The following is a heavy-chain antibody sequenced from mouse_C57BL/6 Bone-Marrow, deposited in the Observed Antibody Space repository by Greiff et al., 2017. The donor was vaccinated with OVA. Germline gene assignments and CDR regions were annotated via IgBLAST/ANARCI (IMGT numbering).Heavy chain of an antibody. CDR3: TRSYSNYGDFDY. V-gene: IGHV1-15*01. CDR2: IDPETGGT. CDR1: GYTFTDYV. Sequence: QVQLKQSGAELVRPGASVTLSCKASGYTFTDYVMHWVKQTPVHGLAWIGAIDPETGGTAYNQKFKGKAILTADKSSSTAYMELRSLTSEDSAVYYCTRSYSNYGDFDYWGQGTTLTVSS. J-gene: IGHJ2*01. D-gene: IGHD2-5*01.